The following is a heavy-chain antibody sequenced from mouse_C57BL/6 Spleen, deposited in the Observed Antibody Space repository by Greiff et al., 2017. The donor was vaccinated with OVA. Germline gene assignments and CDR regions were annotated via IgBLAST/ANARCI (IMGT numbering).Heavy chain of an antibody. CDR2: INPSTGGT. D-gene: IGHD2-10*02. V-gene: IGHV1-43*01. Sequence: VQLKESGPELVKPGASVKISCKASGYSFTGYYMHWVKQSSEKSLEWIGEINPSTGGTSYNQKFKGKATLTVDKSSSTAYMQLKSLTSEDSAVYYCARAYGNYDYAMDYWGQGTSVTVSS. CDR3: ARAYGNYDYAMDY. J-gene: IGHJ4*01. CDR1: GYSFTGYY.